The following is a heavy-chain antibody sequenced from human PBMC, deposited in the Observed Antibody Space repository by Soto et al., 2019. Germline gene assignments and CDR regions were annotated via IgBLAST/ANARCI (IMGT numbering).Heavy chain of an antibody. CDR3: ARVPDY. V-gene: IGHV4-30-2*01. CDR1: GGSINRGGYS. CDR2: IYHSGRT. Sequence: QLQLQESGSGLVKPSQTLSLTCAVSGGSINRGGYSWSWIRQPPGKGLEWIGYIYHSGRTYYNPSLKSRVTISVDRSKNQFSLKLSSVTAADKAMYYCARVPDYWGQGTLVTVSS. J-gene: IGHJ4*02.